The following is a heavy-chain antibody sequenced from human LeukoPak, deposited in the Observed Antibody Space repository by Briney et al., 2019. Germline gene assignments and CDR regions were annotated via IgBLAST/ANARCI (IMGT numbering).Heavy chain of an antibody. CDR2: MNPNSGGT. Sequence: GASVKVSCKASGYTFTSYDIDWVRQATGQGLEWMGWMNPNSGGTNYAQKFQGRVTMTRDTSISTAYMELSRLRSDDTAVYFCARDRGYSSTTSCYTGGDWFDTWGQGTLVTVSS. CDR1: GYTFTSYD. J-gene: IGHJ5*02. D-gene: IGHD2-2*02. V-gene: IGHV1-2*02. CDR3: ARDRGYSSTTSCYTGGDWFDT.